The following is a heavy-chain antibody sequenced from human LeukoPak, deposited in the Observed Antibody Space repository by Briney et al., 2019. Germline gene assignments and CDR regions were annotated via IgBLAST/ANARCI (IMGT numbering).Heavy chain of an antibody. CDR3: ARIRDGYNDAYDI. CDR1: GGTFSSYA. CDR2: INPGGGNT. V-gene: IGHV1-46*01. J-gene: IGHJ3*02. Sequence: GSSVKVSCKASGGTFSSYAISWVRQAPGQGLEWMGLINPGGGNTNYAQNFQGRVTMTRDTSASTVYMQLSSLRSEDTAMYYCARIRDGYNDAYDIWGQGTVVTVPS. D-gene: IGHD5-24*01.